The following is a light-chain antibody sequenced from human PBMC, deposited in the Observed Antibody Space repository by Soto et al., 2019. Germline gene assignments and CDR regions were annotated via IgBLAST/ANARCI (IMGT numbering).Light chain of an antibody. Sequence: ETVMTQSPATLSVSPGERATLSCRTSQSVRNNLAWYQQRPGQAPRLLIYGASTRATGVPARFSGSGYGTDFTLTINSLQSEDFAVYFSQQYNNWPPWTFGQGTKVEIK. V-gene: IGKV3-15*01. CDR1: QSVRNN. CDR3: QQYNNWPPWT. CDR2: GAS. J-gene: IGKJ1*01.